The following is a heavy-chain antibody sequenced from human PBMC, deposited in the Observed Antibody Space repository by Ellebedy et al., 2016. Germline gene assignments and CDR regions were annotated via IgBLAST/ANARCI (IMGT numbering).Heavy chain of an antibody. CDR2: ISAYNGNT. Sequence: ASVKVSCKASGYTFTSYGISWVRQAPGQGLEWMGWISAYNGNTNYAQKLQGRVTMTTDTSTSTAYMELRSLRSDDTAVYYCARDGGIQLWEQPLDYWGQGTLVTVSS. V-gene: IGHV1-18*01. J-gene: IGHJ4*02. D-gene: IGHD5-18*01. CDR1: GYTFTSYG. CDR3: ARDGGIQLWEQPLDY.